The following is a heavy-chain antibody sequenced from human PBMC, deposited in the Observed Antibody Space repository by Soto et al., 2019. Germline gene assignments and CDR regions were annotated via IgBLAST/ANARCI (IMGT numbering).Heavy chain of an antibody. CDR3: ARMASVGTLNWFDP. J-gene: IGHJ5*02. CDR1: GYPFINYD. Sequence: ASVKVSCKASGYPFINYDISWVRQATGQGLEWMGWMNPGSGKTGYANKFQGRVTMTRDASTSTAHLELSSLTSEDTAVYYCARMASVGTLNWFDPWGQGTLVTVS. CDR2: MNPGSGKT. V-gene: IGHV1-8*02.